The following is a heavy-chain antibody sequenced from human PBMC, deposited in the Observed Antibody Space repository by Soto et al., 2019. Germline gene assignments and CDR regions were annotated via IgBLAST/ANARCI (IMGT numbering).Heavy chain of an antibody. CDR1: GFTFSNAW. J-gene: IGHJ4*02. V-gene: IGHV3-15*01. D-gene: IGHD3-3*01. CDR3: TTEDEGTNYDFWSGSHKLY. Sequence: GGSLRLSCAASGFTFSNAWMSWVRQAPGKGLEWVGRIKSKTDGGTTDYAAPVKGRFTISRDDSKNTLYLQMNSLKTEDTAVYYCTTEDEGTNYDFWSGSHKLYGVQGPLVTVSP. CDR2: IKSKTDGGTT.